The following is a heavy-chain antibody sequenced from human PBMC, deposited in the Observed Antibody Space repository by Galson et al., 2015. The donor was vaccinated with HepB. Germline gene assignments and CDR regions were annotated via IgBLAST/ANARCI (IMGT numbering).Heavy chain of an antibody. CDR3: AKDGLPGLNYDILTGYYEY. D-gene: IGHD3-9*01. CDR2: ISGSGGST. J-gene: IGHJ4*02. Sequence: SLRLSCAASGFTFSSYAMSWVRQAPGKGLEWVSAISGSGGSTYYADSVKGRFTISRDNSKNTLYLQMNSLRAEDTAVYYCAKDGLPGLNYDILTGYYEYWGQGTLVTVSS. CDR1: GFTFSSYA. V-gene: IGHV3-23*01.